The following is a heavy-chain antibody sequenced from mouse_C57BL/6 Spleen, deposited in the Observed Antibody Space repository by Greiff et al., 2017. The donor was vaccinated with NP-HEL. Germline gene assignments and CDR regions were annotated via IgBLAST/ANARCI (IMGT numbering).Heavy chain of an antibody. CDR2: IDPANGNT. Sequence: VHVKQSVAELVRPGASVKLSCTASGFNIKNTYMHWVKQRPEQGLEWIGRIDPANGNTKYAPKFQGKATITADTSSNTAYLQLSSLTSEDTAIYYCARGPPDSAGYVGDYWGQGTTLTVSS. J-gene: IGHJ2*01. D-gene: IGHD3-2*02. V-gene: IGHV14-3*01. CDR1: GFNIKNTY. CDR3: ARGPPDSAGYVGDY.